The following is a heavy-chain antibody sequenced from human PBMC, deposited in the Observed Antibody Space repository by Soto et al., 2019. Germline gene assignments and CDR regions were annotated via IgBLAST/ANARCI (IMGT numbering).Heavy chain of an antibody. CDR2: FDPEDGET. J-gene: IGHJ3*02. D-gene: IGHD2-2*01. CDR3: ATDCSSTSCPHLYAFDI. CDR1: GYTLTELS. Sequence: GASVKVSCKVSGYTLTELSMHWVRQAPGKGLEWMGGFDPEDGETIYAQKFQGRVTMTEDTSTDTAYMELSSLRSEDTVVYYCATDCSSTSCPHLYAFDIWGQGTMVT. V-gene: IGHV1-24*01.